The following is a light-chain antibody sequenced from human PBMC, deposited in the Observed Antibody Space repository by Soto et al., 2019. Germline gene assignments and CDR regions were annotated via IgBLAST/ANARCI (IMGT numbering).Light chain of an antibody. CDR3: CSYAGDFYV. CDR2: DVS. CDR1: TSDVGGYDY. V-gene: IGLV2-11*01. Sequence: QSVLTQPRSVSGSPGQSVAISCTGTTSDVGGYDYVSWHQQHPGKAPELIIFDVSKRPSGVPDRFSGSKSGNTASPTISGLQAEDEADYFCCSYAGDFYVFGSGTKLTVL. J-gene: IGLJ1*01.